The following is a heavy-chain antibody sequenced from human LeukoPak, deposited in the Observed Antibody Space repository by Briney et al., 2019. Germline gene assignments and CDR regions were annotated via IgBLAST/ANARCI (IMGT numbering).Heavy chain of an antibody. CDR2: IRSSGDST. CDR3: ARDDSSGHSPT. V-gene: IGHV3-23*01. Sequence: GGSLRLSCAASGFTFSSYGMSWVRKAPGKGLEWFSGIRSSGDSTYYADSVKGRFTISRDNSKNTLYLQMNSLRAEDTAVYYCARDDSSGHSPTWGQGTLVTVSS. CDR1: GFTFSSYG. D-gene: IGHD3-22*01. J-gene: IGHJ5*02.